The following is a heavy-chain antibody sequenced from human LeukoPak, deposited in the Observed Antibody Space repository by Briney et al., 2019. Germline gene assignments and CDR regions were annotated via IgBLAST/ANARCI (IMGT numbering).Heavy chain of an antibody. CDR2: ISWNSGSI. CDR3: AKEDSSGWYSSAFDI. CDR1: GFTFDDYA. D-gene: IGHD6-19*01. J-gene: IGHJ3*02. V-gene: IGHV3-9*01. Sequence: PGRSLRLSCAASGFTFDDYAMHWVRQAPGKGLEWVSGISWNSGSIGYADSVKGRFTISRDNAKNSLYLQMNSLRAEDTALYYCAKEDSSGWYSSAFDIWGQGTMVTVSS.